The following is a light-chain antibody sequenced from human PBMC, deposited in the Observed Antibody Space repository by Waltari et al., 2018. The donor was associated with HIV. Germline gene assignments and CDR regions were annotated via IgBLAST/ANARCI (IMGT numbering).Light chain of an antibody. J-gene: IGLJ1*01. Sequence: QSVLTQPPSVSGAPGQRVTLSCTGSDSNSGTHDVHWYQLPPGTAPQLRIYNNNNRPSGVPDRFPASKAGTSASLAITGLQPEDEADYYCAACDDSLNGYVFGTGTKVTVL. CDR2: NNN. V-gene: IGLV1-40*01. CDR1: DSNSGTHD. CDR3: AACDDSLNGYV.